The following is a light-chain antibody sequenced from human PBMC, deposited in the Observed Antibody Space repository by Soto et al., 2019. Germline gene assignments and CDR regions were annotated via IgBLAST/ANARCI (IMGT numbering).Light chain of an antibody. CDR1: QSVSSTF. CDR2: DAS. Sequence: EIVLMQSPSTLSLSPGERATLSCRASQSVSSTFSSWYQQKPGQAPRLLIFDASNRATSIPDRFSGSGSGTVFTLTISMLEPEDFAVYFCQQYGSPPYTFGQGTKLEI. CDR3: QQYGSPPYT. V-gene: IGKV3-20*01. J-gene: IGKJ2*01.